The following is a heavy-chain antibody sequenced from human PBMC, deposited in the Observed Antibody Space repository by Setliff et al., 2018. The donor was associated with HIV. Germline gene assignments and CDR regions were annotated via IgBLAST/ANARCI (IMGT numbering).Heavy chain of an antibody. CDR2: IHSDERTT. CDR3: ARGKNWNDFDY. Sequence: PGGSLRLSCVASGFTFSTYWMHWVRQAPGKGLVWVSRIHSDERTTMYADSVKGRFTISRDNAKNMLYLQMNSLRAEDTAVYYCARGKNWNDFDYWGQGTLVTVSS. J-gene: IGHJ4*02. V-gene: IGHV3-74*03. D-gene: IGHD1-1*01. CDR1: GFTFSTYW.